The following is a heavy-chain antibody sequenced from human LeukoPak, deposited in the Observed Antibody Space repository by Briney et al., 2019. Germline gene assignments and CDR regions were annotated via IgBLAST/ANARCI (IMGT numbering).Heavy chain of an antibody. V-gene: IGHV3-23*01. CDR3: AKDRYSSGWYSDFDY. CDR1: GFSFRHYV. Sequence: GGSLRLSCAASGFSFRHYVMSWVRQAPGKGLEWCSSIRGSPSITFYADSVKGRFTISRDNSKNTVYLQMNSLRAEDTAVYYCAKDRYSSGWYSDFDYWGQGTLVTVSS. CDR2: IRGSPSIT. D-gene: IGHD6-19*01. J-gene: IGHJ4*02.